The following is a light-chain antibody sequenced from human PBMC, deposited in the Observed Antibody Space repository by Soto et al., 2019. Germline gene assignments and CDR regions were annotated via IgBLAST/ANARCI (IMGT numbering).Light chain of an antibody. CDR3: DSYSSSTTLYL. CDR2: DVS. J-gene: IGLJ1*01. CDR1: SSDVGGYNY. Sequence: QSVLTQPASVSGSPGQLITISCTGTSSDVGGYNYVSWYQQHPGKAPKLMISDVSNRPSGVSIRFSGSKSGNTASLTISGLQAEDEADYYCDSYSSSTTLYLFGTGSKGTAL. V-gene: IGLV2-14*01.